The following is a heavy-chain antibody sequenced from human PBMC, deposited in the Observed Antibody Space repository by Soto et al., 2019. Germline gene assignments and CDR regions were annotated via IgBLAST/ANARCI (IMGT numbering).Heavy chain of an antibody. J-gene: IGHJ4*02. V-gene: IGHV3-74*01. D-gene: IGHD2-2*01. CDR1: GFTFSSYW. Sequence: PGGSLRLSCAVSGFTFSSYWMHWVRQAPGKGLVWVSRINSDGSSTSYADSVKGRFTISRDNAKNTLYLQMNSLRAEDTAVYYCARMSILGVVPAAPFDYWGQGTLLTVSS. CDR2: INSDGSST. CDR3: ARMSILGVVPAAPFDY.